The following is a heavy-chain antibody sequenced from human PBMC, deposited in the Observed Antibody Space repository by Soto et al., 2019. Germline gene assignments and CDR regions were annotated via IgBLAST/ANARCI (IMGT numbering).Heavy chain of an antibody. D-gene: IGHD6-19*01. CDR3: TRLAQISDY. CDR1: GFTFSSYA. V-gene: IGHV3-23*01. J-gene: IGHJ4*02. Sequence: GGSLRLSCAVSGFTFSSYAMSWVRQAPGKGLEWVSSISGTGDNTYYADSVKGRFTISRENSKNTVYVQMNSLRADDTAVYYCTRLAQISDYWGQGTLVTVSS. CDR2: ISGTGDNT.